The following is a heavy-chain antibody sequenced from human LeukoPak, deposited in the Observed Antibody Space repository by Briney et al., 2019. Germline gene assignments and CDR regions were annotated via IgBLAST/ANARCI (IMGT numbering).Heavy chain of an antibody. CDR3: SRDLGTGRPHDF. CDR1: GFTFSSYW. J-gene: IGHJ4*02. D-gene: IGHD3/OR15-3a*01. Sequence: GESLRLSCAASGFTFSSYWMTWVRQAPGKGLEWVANLNQYGNDKYYADSVRGRFTISRDNARDSLYLQMNSPRAEDTALYYCSRDLGTGRPHDFWGQGTLVTVSS. V-gene: IGHV3-7*01. CDR2: LNQYGNDK.